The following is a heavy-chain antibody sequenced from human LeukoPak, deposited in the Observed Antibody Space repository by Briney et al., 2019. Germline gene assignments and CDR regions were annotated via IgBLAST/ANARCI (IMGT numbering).Heavy chain of an antibody. CDR2: IWYDESNK. J-gene: IGHJ4*02. CDR3: ARDRGLGPTSYFDY. CDR1: GFIFSSYW. V-gene: IGHV3-33*08. D-gene: IGHD3-10*01. Sequence: GGSLRLSCAASGFIFSSYWMHWVRQAPGKGLEGVAVIWYDESNKYYADSVKGRFTISRDNSKNTLYLQMNSLRAEDTAVYYCARDRGLGPTSYFDYWGQGTLVTVSS.